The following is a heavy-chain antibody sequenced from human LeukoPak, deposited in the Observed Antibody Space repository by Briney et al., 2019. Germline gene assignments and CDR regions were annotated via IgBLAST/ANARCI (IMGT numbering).Heavy chain of an antibody. V-gene: IGHV4-61*01. Sequence: SETLSLTCTISDDSVSSDNYYWSWIRQPPGKGLEWIGYVYYSGSTNYNPSLKSRVTISVDTSKNQFSLKLSSVTAADTAVYFCARRKAVRPRDYYFDYWGQGTLVTVSS. CDR2: VYYSGST. CDR3: ARRKAVRPRDYYFDY. D-gene: IGHD6-6*01. CDR1: DDSVSSDNYY. J-gene: IGHJ4*02.